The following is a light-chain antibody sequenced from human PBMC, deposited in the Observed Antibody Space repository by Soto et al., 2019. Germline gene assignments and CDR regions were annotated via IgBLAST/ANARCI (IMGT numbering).Light chain of an antibody. CDR3: QQYGGSPIT. Sequence: EVVMTQSPATLSVSPGERVTLSCRASQSVRSNLAWYQQKPGQSPRLLIYGASTRATGIPARFSGSGSGTEFTLTISSLQSEDFALYYCQQYGGSPITFGLGTRLEIK. CDR2: GAS. J-gene: IGKJ5*01. CDR1: QSVRSN. V-gene: IGKV3-15*01.